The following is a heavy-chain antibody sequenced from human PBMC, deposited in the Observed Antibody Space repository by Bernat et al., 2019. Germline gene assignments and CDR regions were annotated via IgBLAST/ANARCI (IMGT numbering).Heavy chain of an antibody. CDR2: IYYSGST. Sequence: QLQLQESGPGLVKPSETLSLTCTVSGGSISSSSYYWGWIRQPPGKGLEWIGSIYYSGSTYYNPSLKSRVTISVDTSKNQFSLKLSSVTAADTAVYYYARHRERWGYYGSGSTPFDYWGQGTLVTVSS. CDR3: ARHRERWGYYGSGSTPFDY. V-gene: IGHV4-39*01. D-gene: IGHD3-10*01. J-gene: IGHJ4*02. CDR1: GGSISSSSYY.